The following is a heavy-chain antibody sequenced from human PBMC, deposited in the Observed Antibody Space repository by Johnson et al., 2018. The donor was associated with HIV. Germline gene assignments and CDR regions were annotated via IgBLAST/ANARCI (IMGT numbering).Heavy chain of an antibody. CDR3: AKDRGSYYDSSGYLGDAFDI. Sequence: VQLVESGGGLVQPGGSLRLSCAASGFSFSDYDMHWVRQLTGKRLEWVSAIGTAGDTFYPGSVKGRFTISRENPKNSLYLQMNSLRAEDTAVYYCAKDRGSYYDSSGYLGDAFDIWGQGTMVTVSS. D-gene: IGHD3-22*01. CDR2: IGTAGDT. J-gene: IGHJ3*02. V-gene: IGHV3-13*01. CDR1: GFSFSDYD.